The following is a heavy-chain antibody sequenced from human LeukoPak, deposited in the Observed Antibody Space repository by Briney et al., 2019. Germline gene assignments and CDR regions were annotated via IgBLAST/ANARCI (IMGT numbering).Heavy chain of an antibody. V-gene: IGHV3-21*01. J-gene: IGHJ4*02. Sequence: PGGSLRLSCAASGFTFSSYSMNWVRQAPGKGLEWVSSISSSSSYIYYADSVKGRFTIPRDNAKNSLYLQMNSLRAEDTAVYYCARNLYVGATREGDFDYWGQGTLVTVSS. CDR2: ISSSSSYI. CDR1: GFTFSSYS. CDR3: ARNLYVGATREGDFDY. D-gene: IGHD1-26*01.